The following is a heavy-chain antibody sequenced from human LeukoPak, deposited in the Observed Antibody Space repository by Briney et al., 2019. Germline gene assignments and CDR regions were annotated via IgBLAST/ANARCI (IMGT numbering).Heavy chain of an antibody. Sequence: SVKVSCKASGGTFSSYAISWVRLAPGQGLEWMGRIIPIFGTANYAQKFQGRVTITTDESTSTAYMELSSLRSEDTAVYYCARDLVPAAMDPNWFDPWGQGTLVTVSS. CDR2: IIPIFGTA. V-gene: IGHV1-69*05. CDR3: ARDLVPAAMDPNWFDP. D-gene: IGHD2-2*01. CDR1: GGTFSSYA. J-gene: IGHJ5*02.